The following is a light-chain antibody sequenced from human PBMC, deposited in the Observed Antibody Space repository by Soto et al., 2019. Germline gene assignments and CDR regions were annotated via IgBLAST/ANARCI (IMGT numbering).Light chain of an antibody. CDR2: GSS. Sequence: DIQLTQSPSSLSASVGDRVTITCRAGQTPRTFINWYQQKPGKAPRLLIYGSSSLLSGVPSRFSGTRSGTDFTLTISSLQPEDFATYYCQQANSYPWTFGQGTKVDIK. CDR1: QTPRTF. J-gene: IGKJ1*01. V-gene: IGKV1-39*01. CDR3: QQANSYPWT.